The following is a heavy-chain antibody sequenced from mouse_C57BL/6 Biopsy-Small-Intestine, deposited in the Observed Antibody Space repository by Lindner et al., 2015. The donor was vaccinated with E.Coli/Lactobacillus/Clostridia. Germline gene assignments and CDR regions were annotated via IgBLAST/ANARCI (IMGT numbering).Heavy chain of an antibody. V-gene: IGHV1S26*01. Sequence: SVKVSCKASGYSFSSNTISWVRQAPGQGLEWMGWISAYNGDTNYAQKFQGRVTMTTDTVTRTAYMELRSLRSDDTAVYFCARLKILVDGVIIYDYWGQGTQVTVSS. J-gene: IGHJ4*01. CDR1: GYSFSSNT. CDR3: ARLKILVDGVIIYDY. CDR2: ISAYNGDT. D-gene: IGHD1-3*01.